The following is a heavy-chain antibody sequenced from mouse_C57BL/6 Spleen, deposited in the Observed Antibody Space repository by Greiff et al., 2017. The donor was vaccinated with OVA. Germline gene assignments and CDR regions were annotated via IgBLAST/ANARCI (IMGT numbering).Heavy chain of an antibody. J-gene: IGHJ2*01. Sequence: VQLQQSGAELVRPGASVTLSCKASGYTFTDYEMHWVKQTPVHGLEWIGAIDPETGGTAYNQKFKGKAILTADKSSSTAYMELRSLTSEDSAVYYCTRLGLRYYFDDWGQGTTLTVSS. CDR3: TRLGLRYYFDD. D-gene: IGHD2-2*01. CDR2: IDPETGGT. V-gene: IGHV1-15*01. CDR1: GYTFTDYE.